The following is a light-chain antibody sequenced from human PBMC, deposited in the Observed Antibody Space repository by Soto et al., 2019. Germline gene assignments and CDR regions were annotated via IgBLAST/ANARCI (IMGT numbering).Light chain of an antibody. V-gene: IGKV3-15*01. CDR1: QSVGNS. CDR3: QQYSDWPIT. CDR2: GAS. J-gene: IGKJ5*01. Sequence: EIVLTQSPGTLSVSPGERVHLSCRASQSVGNSLAWYQQHPGQAPRLLIYGASTRATAVPDRFSGSGSGTDFTLTITSLHSDDFAVYSCQQYSDWPITFGQGTRLE.